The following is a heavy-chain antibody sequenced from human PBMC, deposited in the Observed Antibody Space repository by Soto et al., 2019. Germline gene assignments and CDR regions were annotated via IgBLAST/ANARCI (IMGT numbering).Heavy chain of an antibody. CDR2: IIPILGIA. V-gene: IGHV1-69*08. CDR1: GGTFSSYT. CDR3: ARDGLYCSGGSCSSALDY. J-gene: IGHJ4*02. D-gene: IGHD2-15*01. Sequence: QVQLVQSGAEVKKPGSSVKVSCKASGGTFSSYTISWVRQAPGQGLEWMGRIIPILGIANYAQKFQGRVTITADKSTSTAYMELSSLRSEDTAVYYCARDGLYCSGGSCSSALDYWGQGTLVTVSS.